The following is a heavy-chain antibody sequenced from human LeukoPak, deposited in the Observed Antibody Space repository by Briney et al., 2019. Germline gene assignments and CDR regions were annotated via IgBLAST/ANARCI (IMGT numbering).Heavy chain of an antibody. CDR3: ASYCSSTSCYKGYYMDV. V-gene: IGHV1-18*01. Sequence: ASVKVSCKASGYTFTSYGISWVRQAPGQGLEWMGWISAYNGNTNYAQKLQGRVTMTTDTSTSTAYMELRSLRSDDTAVYYCASYCSSTSCYKGYYMDVWGKGTTVTVSS. D-gene: IGHD2-2*02. J-gene: IGHJ6*03. CDR2: ISAYNGNT. CDR1: GYTFTSYG.